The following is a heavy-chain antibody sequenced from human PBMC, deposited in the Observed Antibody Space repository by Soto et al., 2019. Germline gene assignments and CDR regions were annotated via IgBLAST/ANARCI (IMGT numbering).Heavy chain of an antibody. CDR1: GGTFSSSA. V-gene: IGHV1-69*13. Sequence: SVKVSCKASGGTFSSSAFTWVRQAPGQGLEWMGGIIPIFGTTNYAQKFQGRLTITADESTSTAYMELSSLTSEDTAVYYCARDGVRDTWGDYWGQGTLVTVSS. D-gene: IGHD3-16*01. CDR3: ARDGVRDTWGDY. J-gene: IGHJ4*02. CDR2: IIPIFGTT.